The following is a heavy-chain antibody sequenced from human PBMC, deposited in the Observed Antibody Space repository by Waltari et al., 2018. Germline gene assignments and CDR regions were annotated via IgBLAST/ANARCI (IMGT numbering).Heavy chain of an antibody. CDR1: GDSIQRGSYY. CDR2: IYARGST. J-gene: IGHJ4*02. V-gene: IGHV4-61*02. D-gene: IGHD2-2*01. Sequence: QVQLQESGPGLVKPSQTLSLTCTVSGDSIQRGSYYWCWVRQPAGRGLAWIGRIYARGSTNSNPSLKSGVTLSVDRSKNQFSLRLTSVTAADSAVYFCARTLEKTYAGWYFDSWGQGTRVTVSS. CDR3: ARTLEKTYAGWYFDS.